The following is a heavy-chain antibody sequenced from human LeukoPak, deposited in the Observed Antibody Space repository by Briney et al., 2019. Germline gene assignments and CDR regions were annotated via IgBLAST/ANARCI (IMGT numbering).Heavy chain of an antibody. CDR2: IYYSGST. D-gene: IGHD3-16*01. V-gene: IGHV4-39*01. J-gene: IGHJ4*01. CDR3: ARVLLYDYVRGSYPQGPDY. CDR1: GGPIITSIYY. Sequence: PSETLSLTRTVSGGPIITSIYYWGWIRQPPGKGLEWIGSIYYSGSTDYNPSLKSRVTISVDTSRNQFSLKLTSVTAADTAVYYCARVLLYDYVRGSYPQGPDYWGHVTLVTVSS.